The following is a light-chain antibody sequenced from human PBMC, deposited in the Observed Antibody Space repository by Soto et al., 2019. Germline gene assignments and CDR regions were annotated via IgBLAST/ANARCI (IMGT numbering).Light chain of an antibody. J-gene: IGKJ2*01. Sequence: EIVLTQSPGTLSLSPGERATLSCRASQRVSNNFLAWYQQKPGQAPSLLIFGASSRATGIPDRVSGSGSGTDFTLTIHRLEPEDVAVYHCHQYGSSPETFGQGTTLEIK. V-gene: IGKV3-20*01. CDR1: QRVSNNF. CDR2: GAS. CDR3: HQYGSSPET.